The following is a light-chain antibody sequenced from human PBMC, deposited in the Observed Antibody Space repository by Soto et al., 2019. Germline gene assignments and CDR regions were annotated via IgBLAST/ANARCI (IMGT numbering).Light chain of an antibody. V-gene: IGKV1-9*01. CDR1: QGISSY. J-gene: IGKJ4*01. CDR3: QQLNTYPLT. CDR2: AAS. Sequence: DIQLTQSPSFLSASVGDRVTITCRASQGISSYLAWYQQKPGKAPHLLIYAASTLQSGVSSRFSGSGSGTDFTLTISSLQPEDFATYYCQQLNTYPLTFGGGTKVEIK.